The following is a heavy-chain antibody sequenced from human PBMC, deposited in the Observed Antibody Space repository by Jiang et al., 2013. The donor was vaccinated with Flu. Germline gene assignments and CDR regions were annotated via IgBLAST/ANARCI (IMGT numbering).Heavy chain of an antibody. D-gene: IGHD3-22*01. V-gene: IGHV7-4-1*02. CDR1: GYTFTSYA. J-gene: IGHJ4*02. CDR2: INTNTGNP. Sequence: SVKVSCKASGYTFTSYAMNWVRQAPGQGLEWMGWINTNTGNPTYAQGFTGRFVFSLDTSVSTAYLQISSLKAEDTAVYYCARDLWVHSDSSGYYYFDYWGQGTLVTVSS. CDR3: ARDLWVHSDSSGYYYFDY.